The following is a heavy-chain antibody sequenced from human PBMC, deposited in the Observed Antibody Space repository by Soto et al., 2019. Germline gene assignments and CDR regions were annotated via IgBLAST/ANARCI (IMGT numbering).Heavy chain of an antibody. D-gene: IGHD6-13*01. CDR3: ARDRVVAAPGSGDFDL. CDR2: VYYSGNT. Sequence: QVQLQEPGPGLVKPSETLSLTCPVSGGSISPYYWSCIRKPQGKGREWIGYVYYSGNTNYNPSLKSRVTISLDTSKNQFSLKLSSVTAADTAVYYCARDRVVAAPGSGDFDLWGRGTLVTDSP. V-gene: IGHV4-59*13. CDR1: GGSISPYY. J-gene: IGHJ2*01.